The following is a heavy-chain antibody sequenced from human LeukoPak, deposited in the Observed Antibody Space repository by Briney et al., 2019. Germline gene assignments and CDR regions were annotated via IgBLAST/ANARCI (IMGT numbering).Heavy chain of an antibody. D-gene: IGHD3-9*01. Sequence: SETLSLTCTVSGGSISSYYWSWIRQPPGKGLEWIGYIYYSGSTNYNPSLKSRVTILVDTSKNQFSLKLSSVTAADTAVYYCARVSGSTVFDYYFDYWGQGTLVTVSS. J-gene: IGHJ4*02. CDR1: GGSISSYY. CDR3: ARVSGSTVFDYYFDY. V-gene: IGHV4-59*01. CDR2: IYYSGST.